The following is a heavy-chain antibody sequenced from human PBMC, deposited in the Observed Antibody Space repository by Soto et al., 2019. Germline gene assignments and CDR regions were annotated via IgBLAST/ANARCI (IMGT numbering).Heavy chain of an antibody. V-gene: IGHV3-53*01. J-gene: IGHJ5*02. Sequence: GGSLRLTCAASGLNVNTDYLTWVRQAPGKGLEWLSIVHGGGNKFYSDSVKGRFTISRDTSKNTVYLQMGSLTVDDTAVYYCASGPTLAARLGWNYFDPWGQGTLVTVSS. D-gene: IGHD6-6*01. CDR3: ASGPTLAARLGWNYFDP. CDR2: VHGGGNK. CDR1: GLNVNTDY.